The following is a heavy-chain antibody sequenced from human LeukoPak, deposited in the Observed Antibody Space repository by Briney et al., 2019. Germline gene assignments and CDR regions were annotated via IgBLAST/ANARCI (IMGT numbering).Heavy chain of an antibody. J-gene: IGHJ4*02. V-gene: IGHV3-21*01. CDR3: ARDWGGSGSYD. D-gene: IGHD3-10*01. CDR1: GVTFSSYS. Sequence: GGSLRLSCAASGVTFSSYSMNWVRQAPGKGLEWVSSISSSSSYIYYADSVKGRFTISRDNAKNSLYLQMNSLRAEDTAVYYCARDWGGSGSYDWGQGTLVTVSS. CDR2: ISSSSSYI.